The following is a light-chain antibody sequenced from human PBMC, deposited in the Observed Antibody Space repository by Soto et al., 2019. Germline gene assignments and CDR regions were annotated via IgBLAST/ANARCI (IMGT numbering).Light chain of an antibody. V-gene: IGKV1-5*03. Sequence: DIQMTQSPSTLSASVGDRVTITCRASQSISSWLAWYQQKPGKAPQVLIYKASSLQSGVPSRFSGSGSGTEFTLTISSLQPDDFATYYCQQYNSYSETFGQGTKLEIK. J-gene: IGKJ2*01. CDR2: KAS. CDR1: QSISSW. CDR3: QQYNSYSET.